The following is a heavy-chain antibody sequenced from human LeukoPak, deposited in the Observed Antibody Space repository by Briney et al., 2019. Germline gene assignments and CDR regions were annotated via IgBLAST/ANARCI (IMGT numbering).Heavy chain of an antibody. CDR2: IYYSGTT. V-gene: IGHV4-59*01. CDR1: GGSINSYY. D-gene: IGHD1-26*01. J-gene: IGHJ3*02. CDR3: ARGYSGSYYLDPSFDI. Sequence: SETLSLTCTVSGGSINSYYWSWIRQPPGKGPEWIGYIYYSGTTNYNPSLKSRVTISVDTSKNQFSLKLSSVTAADTAVYYCARGYSGSYYLDPSFDIWGQGTMVTVSS.